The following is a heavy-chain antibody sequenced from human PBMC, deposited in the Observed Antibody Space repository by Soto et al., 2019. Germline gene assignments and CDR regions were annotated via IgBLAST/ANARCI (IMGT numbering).Heavy chain of an antibody. CDR3: VRDDFGLGLDY. J-gene: IGHJ4*02. Sequence: GGSLRLSCAASGINFRNFPMTWVRQVPGQGLEYVSSITSSGEQTFYADSVKGRFTISRDNAKSTLFLQMNSLRAEDTAVYYCVRDDFGLGLDYWGLGTLVTV. D-gene: IGHD1-26*01. CDR1: GINFRNFP. V-gene: IGHV3-21*01. CDR2: ITSSGEQT.